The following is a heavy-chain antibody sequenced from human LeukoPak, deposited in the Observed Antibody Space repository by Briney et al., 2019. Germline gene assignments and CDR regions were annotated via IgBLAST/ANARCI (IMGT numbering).Heavy chain of an antibody. CDR2: IKQDESEK. J-gene: IGHJ4*02. V-gene: IGHV3-7*01. CDR3: ARALDSSSSRYQAFEE. D-gene: IGHD2-2*01. Sequence: GGSLRLSCSASGFTFSNYWMSWVRQAPGKGLEWVANIKQDESEKYYVDSVKGRFTISRDNAKCSLYLQMNSLRAEDTAVYYCARALDSSSSRYQAFEEWGQGTLVTVSS. CDR1: GFTFSNYW.